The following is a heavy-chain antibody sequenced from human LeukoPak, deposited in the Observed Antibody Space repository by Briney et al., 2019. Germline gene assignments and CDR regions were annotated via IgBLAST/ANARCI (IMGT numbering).Heavy chain of an antibody. D-gene: IGHD4-17*01. CDR3: ARDRGDSVPLRYYYYGMDV. V-gene: IGHV1-2*02. J-gene: IGHJ6*02. CDR2: INPNSGAT. Sequence: ASVKVSCKASGYAFTGYYIHWVRQAPGQGLEWMGWINPNSGATNFAQKFQGRVTMTRDTSISTAYLELSRLRSDDTAVYYCARDRGDSVPLRYYYYGMDVWGQGTTVAVSS. CDR1: GYAFTGYY.